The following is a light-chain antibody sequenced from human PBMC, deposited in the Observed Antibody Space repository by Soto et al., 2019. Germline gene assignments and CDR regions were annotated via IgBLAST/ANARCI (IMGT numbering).Light chain of an antibody. CDR1: QSVSRN. V-gene: IGKV3-15*01. CDR2: GGS. Sequence: EIVMTQSPDTLSVSPGEGGTLSCRASQSVSRNVAWYQQKPGQAPRLLIYGGSTRVTGIPARFSGSGSGTEFPLTISSLQSEDFAVYYCQQYNNWPPVRTFGQGTKVEIK. J-gene: IGKJ1*01. CDR3: QQYNNWPPVRT.